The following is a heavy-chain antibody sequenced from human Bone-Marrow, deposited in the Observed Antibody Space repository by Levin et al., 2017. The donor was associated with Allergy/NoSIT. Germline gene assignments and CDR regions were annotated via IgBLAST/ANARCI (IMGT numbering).Heavy chain of an antibody. CDR1: GGSIGSYY. CDR2: IFQSGST. Sequence: ESLKISCTVSGGSIGSYYWSWIRQPPGKGLEWIGYIFQSGSTNYNPSLKSRVTISVDASKNQISLKLTSVTAADTAVYYCARTVYIWGRGTLVTVSS. V-gene: IGHV4-59*01. J-gene: IGHJ2*01. CDR3: ARTVYI. D-gene: IGHD2-8*01.